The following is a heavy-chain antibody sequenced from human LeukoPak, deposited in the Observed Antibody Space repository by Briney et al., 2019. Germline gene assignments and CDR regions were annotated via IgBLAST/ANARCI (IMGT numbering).Heavy chain of an antibody. J-gene: IGHJ4*02. CDR3: ARRGYYYDSSGYYLPDY. D-gene: IGHD3-22*01. Sequence: ASVKVSCKASGYTFTSYGISWVRQAPGQGLEWMGWISAYNGNTNCAPKLQGRVTMTTDTSTSTAYMELRSLRSDDTAVYYCARRGYYYDSSGYYLPDYWGQGTLVTVSS. CDR2: ISAYNGNT. CDR1: GYTFTSYG. V-gene: IGHV1-18*01.